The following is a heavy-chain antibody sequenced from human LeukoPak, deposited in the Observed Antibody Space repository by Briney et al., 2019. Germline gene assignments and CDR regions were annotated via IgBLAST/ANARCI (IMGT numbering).Heavy chain of an antibody. J-gene: IGHJ3*02. CDR3: ARVYRLGYSSSWYNAFDI. D-gene: IGHD6-13*01. V-gene: IGHV3-48*01. Sequence: GGSLRLSCAASGFTFSSYSMNWVRQAPGKGLEWVSYISSSSSTIHYADSVKGRFTISRDNAKNSLYLQMNSLRAEDTAVYYCARVYRLGYSSSWYNAFDIWGQGTMVTVSS. CDR2: ISSSSSTI. CDR1: GFTFSSYS.